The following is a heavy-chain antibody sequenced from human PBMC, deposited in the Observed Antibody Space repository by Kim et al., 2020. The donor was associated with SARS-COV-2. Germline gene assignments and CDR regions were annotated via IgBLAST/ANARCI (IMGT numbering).Heavy chain of an antibody. CDR1: GSTFPNYV. V-gene: IGHV1-18*04. CDR3: AREXRYDNSGFDYLYFDY. J-gene: IGHJ4*01. D-gene: IGHD3-22*01. Sequence: ASVKVSCKASGSTFPNYVVSWVRQAPGQGLEWMGGINIYDGQTKYAQKFQDRVALATDTSTNTVYMELRSLTPDDTAVFYCAREXRYDNSGFDYLYFDYW. CDR2: INIYDGQT.